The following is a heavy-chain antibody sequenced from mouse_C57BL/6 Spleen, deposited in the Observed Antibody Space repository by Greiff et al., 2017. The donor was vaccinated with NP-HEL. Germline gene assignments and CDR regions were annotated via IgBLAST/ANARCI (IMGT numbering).Heavy chain of an antibody. J-gene: IGHJ1*03. CDR2: ISDGGGYT. D-gene: IGHD1-1*01. V-gene: IGHV5-4*01. CDR1: GFTFSSYS. Sequence: DVHLVESGGGLVKPGGSLKLSCAASGFTFSSYSMSWVRQTPEKRLEWVATISDGGGYTYYPDNVKGRFTISRDKAKNNLYLQLSHLTSEDTAMYYGARDRGFTTVEAEGYFDDWGTGTTVTVSS. CDR3: ARDRGFTTVEAEGYFDD.